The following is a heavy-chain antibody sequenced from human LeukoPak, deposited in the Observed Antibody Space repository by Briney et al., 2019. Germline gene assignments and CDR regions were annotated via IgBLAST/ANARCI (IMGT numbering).Heavy chain of an antibody. V-gene: IGHV3-23*01. CDR3: AREPYGSGSYYFVY. J-gene: IGHJ4*02. CDR2: ISGSGGST. Sequence: PGGSLRLSCAASGFTFSSYAMSWVRQAPGKGLEWVSAISGSGGSTSYAQKFQGRVTMTRDMSTSTVYMELSSLRPEDTAVYYCAREPYGSGSYYFVYWGQGTLVTVSS. CDR1: GFTFSSYA. D-gene: IGHD3-10*01.